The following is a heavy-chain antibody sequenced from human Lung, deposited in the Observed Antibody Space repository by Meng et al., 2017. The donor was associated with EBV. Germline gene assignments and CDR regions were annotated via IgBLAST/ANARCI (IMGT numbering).Heavy chain of an antibody. Sequence: QVPLGEAGAGVVQPGRALGLTGAATGFDFDPYAVPWVRQAPGKGLEWVAVISDTGHNKYFADSVRGRFTISRDNSKNMVSLQMNSLRPGDTATYYCAIIPYSNAWGQGTLVTVSS. CDR3: AIIPYSNA. V-gene: IGHV3-30-3*01. CDR1: GFDFDPYA. CDR2: ISDTGHNK. J-gene: IGHJ5*02. D-gene: IGHD4-11*01.